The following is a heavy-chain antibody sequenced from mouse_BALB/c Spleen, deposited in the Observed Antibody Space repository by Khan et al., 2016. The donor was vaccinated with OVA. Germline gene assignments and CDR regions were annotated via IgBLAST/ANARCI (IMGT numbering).Heavy chain of an antibody. J-gene: IGHJ2*01. D-gene: IGHD1-2*01. Sequence: EVKLEESGPGLVKPSQSLSLTCTLTGYSITSGYGWNWIRQFPGNKLEWMGYISYSGSTNYNPSLKSRISITRDTSKNQFFLQLNSVTTEDTATYYCARTARIKYWGQGTTLTVSS. CDR2: ISYSGST. CDR1: GYSITSGYG. CDR3: ARTARIKY. V-gene: IGHV3-2*02.